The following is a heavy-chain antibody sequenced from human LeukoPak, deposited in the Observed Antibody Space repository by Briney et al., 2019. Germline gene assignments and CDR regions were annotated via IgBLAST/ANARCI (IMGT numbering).Heavy chain of an antibody. CDR1: GGSISSYY. Sequence: SETLSLTCTVSGGSISSYYWSWIRQPAGKGLEWIGRIYISGITDYNPSLESRVTMSLDTSKNQFSLKLSSVTAADTAVYYCTRDLPTPPYNWFDPGAREPWSPSPQ. D-gene: IGHD5/OR15-5a*01. V-gene: IGHV4-4*07. CDR3: TRDLPTPPYNWFDP. J-gene: IGHJ5*02. CDR2: IYISGIT.